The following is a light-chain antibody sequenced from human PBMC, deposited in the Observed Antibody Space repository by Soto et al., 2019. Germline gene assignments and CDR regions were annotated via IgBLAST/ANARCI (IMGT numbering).Light chain of an antibody. CDR2: EVN. Sequence: QSALTQPPSASGSPGQSVTISCTGTSSDIGGYNSVSWYQQHPGKAPKLMMYEVNKRPLGVPERFSGSESGNTASLTVSGLQADYEADYCCSSSAGTTSFVLFGGGTKLTVL. J-gene: IGLJ3*02. V-gene: IGLV2-8*01. CDR1: SSDIGGYNS. CDR3: SSSAGTTSFVL.